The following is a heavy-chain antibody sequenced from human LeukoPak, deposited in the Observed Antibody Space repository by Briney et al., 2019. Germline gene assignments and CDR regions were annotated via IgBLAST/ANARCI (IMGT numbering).Heavy chain of an antibody. D-gene: IGHD6-19*01. V-gene: IGHV4-61*02. J-gene: IGHJ3*02. CDR2: IYTSGST. CDR1: GGSISSGSYY. Sequence: SQTLSLTCTVSGGSISSGSYYWSWIRQPAGKGLEWIGRIYTSGSTNYNPSLKSRVTISVDTSKNQFSLKVNSVTAADTAVYYCARAQWLAHDVFDIWGQGTMVTVSS. CDR3: ARAQWLAHDVFDI.